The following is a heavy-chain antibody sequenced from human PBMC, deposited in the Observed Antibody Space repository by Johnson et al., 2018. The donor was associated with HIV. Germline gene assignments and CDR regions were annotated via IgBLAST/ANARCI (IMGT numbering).Heavy chain of an antibody. CDR2: INWNGGST. Sequence: VQLVESGGGVVQPGGSLRLSCAASGFTFDDYGMSWVRQAPGKGLEWVSGINWNGGSTGYADSVKGRFTISRDNAKNSLYLQMNSLRAEDTALYYCAREGSGSWGRNRGPVKADAFDIWGQGTMVTVSS. J-gene: IGHJ3*02. D-gene: IGHD1-26*01. CDR3: AREGSGSWGRNRGPVKADAFDI. CDR1: GFTFDDYG. V-gene: IGHV3-20*04.